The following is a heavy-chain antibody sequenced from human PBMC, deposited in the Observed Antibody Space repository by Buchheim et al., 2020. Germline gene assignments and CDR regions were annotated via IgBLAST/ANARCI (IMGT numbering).Heavy chain of an antibody. CDR3: AREDSYDSSSYYYYYYGMDV. CDR1: EYTFIDYY. V-gene: IGHV1-2*06. J-gene: IGHJ6*02. Sequence: QVQLVQSGAEVKKPGASVKVSCKASEYTFIDYYIHWVRQAPGQGLEWMGRINPISGVTNYAQNFQGRVTMTRDTPISTAYMDVTRLRSDDTAVYYCAREDSYDSSSYYYYYYGMDVWGQGTT. D-gene: IGHD3-22*01. CDR2: INPISGVT.